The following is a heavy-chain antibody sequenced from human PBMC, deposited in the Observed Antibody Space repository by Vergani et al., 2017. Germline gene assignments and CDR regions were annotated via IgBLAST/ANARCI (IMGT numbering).Heavy chain of an antibody. D-gene: IGHD3-10*01. Sequence: QVQLQESGPGLVKPSETLSLTCTVSGGSISSYYWSWIRQPPGKGLEWIGYIYYSGSTNYNPSLKSRVTISVDTSKNRFSLKLSSVTAADTAVYYCAREAGRNYYGSENWFDPWGQGTLVTVSS. CDR3: AREAGRNYYGSENWFDP. V-gene: IGHV4-59*01. CDR2: IYYSGST. J-gene: IGHJ5*02. CDR1: GGSISSYY.